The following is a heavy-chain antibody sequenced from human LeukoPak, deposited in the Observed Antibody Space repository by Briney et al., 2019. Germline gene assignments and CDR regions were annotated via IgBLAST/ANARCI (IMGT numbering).Heavy chain of an antibody. CDR3: ARDRQVVPAAINYDWFDP. CDR1: GGSFSSYA. D-gene: IGHD2-2*02. Sequence: SVKVSCKASGGSFSSYAISWVRQAPGQGLEWMGGIIPIFGTANYAQKFQGRVTITADESTSTAYMELSRLRSEDTAVYYCARDRQVVPAAINYDWFDPWGQGTLVTVSS. CDR2: IIPIFGTA. V-gene: IGHV1-69*13. J-gene: IGHJ5*02.